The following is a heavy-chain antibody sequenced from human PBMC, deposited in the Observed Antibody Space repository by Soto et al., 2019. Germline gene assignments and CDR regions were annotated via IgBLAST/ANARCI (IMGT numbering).Heavy chain of an antibody. J-gene: IGHJ4*02. Sequence: GGSLRLSCAASGFTFSSYAMTWVRQAPGKGLEWVSAISGSGGNTYYADSVKGRFTLSRDNSKNTLYLQMNSLRAEDTAVYYCAKSNDFWSGYFPFYYFDYWGQGALVTVSS. CDR3: AKSNDFWSGYFPFYYFDY. CDR2: ISGSGGNT. CDR1: GFTFSSYA. D-gene: IGHD3-3*01. V-gene: IGHV3-23*01.